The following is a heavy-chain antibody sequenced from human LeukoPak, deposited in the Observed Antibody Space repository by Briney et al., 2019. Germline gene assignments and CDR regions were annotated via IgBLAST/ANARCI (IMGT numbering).Heavy chain of an antibody. CDR2: IYYSGST. D-gene: IGHD2-15*01. CDR1: GGSISSSSYY. J-gene: IGHJ6*03. Sequence: PSETLSLTCTVSGGSISSSSYYWGWIRQPPGKGLEWIGSIYYSGSTYYNPSLKSRVTISVDTSKNQFSLKLSSVTAADTAVYYCARHRLAGYCSGGSCHPESYYYYMDVWGKGTTVTVSS. CDR3: ARHRLAGYCSGGSCHPESYYYYMDV. V-gene: IGHV4-39*01.